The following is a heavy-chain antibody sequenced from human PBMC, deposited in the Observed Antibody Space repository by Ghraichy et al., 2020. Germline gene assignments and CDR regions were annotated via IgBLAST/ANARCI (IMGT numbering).Heavy chain of an antibody. Sequence: SETLYLTCTVSGDSISSPYYWGWIRQPPGKGLEWIGSVYYSGSTYYNPSLKSRVTISLDTSNNQFSLRLNSMAAADTAVYFCARHVNHIAARRHWFDPWGRGTLVTVSS. CDR3: ARHVNHIAARRHWFDP. D-gene: IGHD6-6*01. CDR1: GDSISSPYY. J-gene: IGHJ5*02. V-gene: IGHV4-38-2*02. CDR2: VYYSGST.